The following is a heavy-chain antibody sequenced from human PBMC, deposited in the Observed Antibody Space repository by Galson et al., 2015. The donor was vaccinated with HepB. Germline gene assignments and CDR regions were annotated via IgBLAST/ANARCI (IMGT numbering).Heavy chain of an antibody. Sequence: SLRLSCAASGFTFSSYAMHWVRQAPGKGPEWVAVISYDGSNKYYADSVKGRFTISRDNSKNTLYLQMNSLRAEDTAVYYCAPTVDTAMVASYYFDYWGQGTLVTVSS. D-gene: IGHD5-18*01. J-gene: IGHJ4*02. CDR3: APTVDTAMVASYYFDY. CDR2: ISYDGSNK. V-gene: IGHV3-30*04. CDR1: GFTFSSYA.